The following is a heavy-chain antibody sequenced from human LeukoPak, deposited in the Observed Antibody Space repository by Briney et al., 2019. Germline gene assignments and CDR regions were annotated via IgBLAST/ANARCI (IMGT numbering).Heavy chain of an antibody. Sequence: SQTLSHTCAVSGRSISSGGYSWSWIRQPPWKGLEWIGYINHSGSTYYNPSLKSRVTISVDRSKNQFSLKLSSVTAADTAVYYCAGYSGYDKGNYYYYYGMDVWGQGTTVTVSS. J-gene: IGHJ6*02. CDR3: AGYSGYDKGNYYYYYGMDV. V-gene: IGHV4-30-2*01. D-gene: IGHD5-12*01. CDR1: GRSISSGGYS. CDR2: INHSGST.